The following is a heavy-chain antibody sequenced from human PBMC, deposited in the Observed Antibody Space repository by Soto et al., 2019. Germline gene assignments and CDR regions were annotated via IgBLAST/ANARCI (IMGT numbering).Heavy chain of an antibody. Sequence: QVHLVESGGDVVQPGGSLRLSCAVSGFTFSSHAMHWVRQAPGKGLVWVAFILSDGNNKYYADSVKGRFTTSRDNSKNTMYLQMNSLRVEDTAVYYCARDDDGWSDCDLGSWGQGGQVTVSS. D-gene: IGHD2-21*01. CDR2: ILSDGNNK. CDR1: GFTFSSHA. J-gene: IGHJ5*02. CDR3: ARDDDGWSDCDLGS. V-gene: IGHV3-30-3*01.